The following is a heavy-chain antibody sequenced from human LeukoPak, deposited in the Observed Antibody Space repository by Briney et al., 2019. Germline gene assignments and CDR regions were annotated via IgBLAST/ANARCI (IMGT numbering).Heavy chain of an antibody. CDR1: GFTFSSYS. CDR2: ISSSSSYI. CDR3: ARVRGGYESFDY. V-gene: IGHV3-21*01. Sequence: GGSLRLSCAASGFTFSSYSMNWVRQASGKGLEWVSSISSSSSYIYYADSVKGRFTISRDNAKNSLYLQMNSLRAEDTAVYYCARVRGGYESFDYWGQGTLVTVSS. D-gene: IGHD5-12*01. J-gene: IGHJ4*02.